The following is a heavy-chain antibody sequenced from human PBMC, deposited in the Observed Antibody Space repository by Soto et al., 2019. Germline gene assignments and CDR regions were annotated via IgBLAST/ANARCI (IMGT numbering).Heavy chain of an antibody. D-gene: IGHD2-8*01. J-gene: IGHJ6*03. Sequence: QVQLVQSGAEVKKPGASVKVSCKASGYTFTSYGISWVRQAPGQGLEWMGWISAYNGNTNYAQKLQGRANMTTDTSTNTVYMGLRSLRSDDTAVYYCARGGGVYAYRYYYYYYYMDVWGKGTTVTVSS. CDR1: GYTFTSYG. CDR2: ISAYNGNT. CDR3: ARGGGVYAYRYYYYYYYMDV. V-gene: IGHV1-18*01.